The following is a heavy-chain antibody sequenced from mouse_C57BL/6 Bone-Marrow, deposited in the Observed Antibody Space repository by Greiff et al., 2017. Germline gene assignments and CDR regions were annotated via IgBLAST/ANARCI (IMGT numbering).Heavy chain of an antibody. CDR2: IYPGDGDT. Sequence: QVQLQQSGPELVKPGASVKISCKASGYAFSSSWMNWVKQRPGKGLEWIGRIYPGDGDTNYNGKFKGKATLTADKSSSTAYMQLSSLTSEDSAVYFGARWNWDWYFDVWGTGTTVTVSS. CDR3: ARWNWDWYFDV. CDR1: GYAFSSSW. D-gene: IGHD4-1*01. J-gene: IGHJ1*03. V-gene: IGHV1-82*01.